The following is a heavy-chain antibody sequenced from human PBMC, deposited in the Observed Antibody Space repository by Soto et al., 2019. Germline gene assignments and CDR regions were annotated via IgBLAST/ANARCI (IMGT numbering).Heavy chain of an antibody. CDR1: GFTFSSYA. J-gene: IGHJ4*02. CDR2: ISYDGSNK. V-gene: IGHV3-30*04. Sequence: GGSLRLSCAASGFTFSSYAMHWVRQAPGKGLEWVAVISYDGSNKYYADSVKGRFTISRDNSKNTLYLQMNSLRAEDTAVYYCARDQPFDYWGQGTLVTVSS. CDR3: ARDQPFDY.